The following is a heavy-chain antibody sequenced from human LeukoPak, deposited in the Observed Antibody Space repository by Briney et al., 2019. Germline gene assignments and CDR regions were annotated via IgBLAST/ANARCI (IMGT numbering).Heavy chain of an antibody. CDR2: INPNSGGT. D-gene: IGHD5-18*01. CDR1: GYTFTGYY. Sequence: GASVEVLCRASGYTFTGYYMHCVRQAPGQGLEGMGWINPNSGGTNYAQKFQGRVTMTRDTSISTAYMELSRLRSDDTAVYYCARGYSYGYPFDYWGQGTLVTVSS. V-gene: IGHV1-2*02. J-gene: IGHJ4*02. CDR3: ARGYSYGYPFDY.